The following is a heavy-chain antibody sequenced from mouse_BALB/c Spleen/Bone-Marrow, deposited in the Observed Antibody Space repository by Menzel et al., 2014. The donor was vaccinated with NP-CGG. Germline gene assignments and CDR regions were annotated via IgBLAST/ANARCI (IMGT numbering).Heavy chain of an antibody. CDR1: GYTFSSYW. Sequence: QVQLQQSGAELMKPGASVKISCKATGYTFSSYWIEWVKQRPGHGLEWIGEILPGGGSTNYNEKFKGKATFTADTSSNTAYMQLSSLTSEDSAVYYCARGDYFDYWGQGTTLTVSS. CDR3: ARGDYFDY. CDR2: ILPGGGST. J-gene: IGHJ2*01. V-gene: IGHV1-9*01.